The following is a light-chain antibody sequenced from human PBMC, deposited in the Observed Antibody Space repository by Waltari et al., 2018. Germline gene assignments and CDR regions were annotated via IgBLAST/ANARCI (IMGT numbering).Light chain of an antibody. Sequence: DIQMTQSPSTLSASVGDRVTITCRASQSIRSWLAWYQQKPGKAPKILIYKASTLESGVPSRFSGSESGTECTLTISSLQPDDFATYYCQQYHIYSPWTFGQGTKVEIK. J-gene: IGKJ1*01. CDR3: QQYHIYSPWT. CDR1: QSIRSW. V-gene: IGKV1-5*03. CDR2: KAS.